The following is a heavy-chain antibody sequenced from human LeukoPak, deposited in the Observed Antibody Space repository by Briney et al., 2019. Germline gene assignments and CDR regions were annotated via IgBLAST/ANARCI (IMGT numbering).Heavy chain of an antibody. CDR2: INPNSGGT. D-gene: IGHD5-18*01. V-gene: IGHV1-2*02. CDR3: ARGGYSYGFSSNWFDP. Sequence: ASVKVSCKASGYTFTSYYMHWVRQAPGQGLEWMGWINPNSGGTNYAQKFQGRVTMTRDTSISTAYMELSRLRSDDTAVYYCARGGYSYGFSSNWFDPWGQGTLVTVSS. CDR1: GYTFTSYY. J-gene: IGHJ5*02.